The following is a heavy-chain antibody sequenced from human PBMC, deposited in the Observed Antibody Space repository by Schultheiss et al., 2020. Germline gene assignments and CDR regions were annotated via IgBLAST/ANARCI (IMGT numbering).Heavy chain of an antibody. V-gene: IGHV4-34*01. CDR1: GGSFSGYY. CDR3: ARDDSSGYETSGMDV. D-gene: IGHD3-22*01. J-gene: IGHJ6*02. CDR2: IYYSGST. Sequence: SETLSLTCAVYGGSFSGYYWSWIRQPPGKGLEWIGSIYYSGSTYYNPSLKSRVTISVDTSKNQFSLKLSSVTAADTAVYYCARDDSSGYETSGMDVWGQGTTVTVSS.